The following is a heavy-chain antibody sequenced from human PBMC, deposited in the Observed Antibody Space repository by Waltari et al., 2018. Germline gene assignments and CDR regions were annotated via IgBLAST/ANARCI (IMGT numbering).Heavy chain of an antibody. J-gene: IGHJ4*02. V-gene: IGHV4-34*01. Sequence: QVQLQQWGAGLLKPSETLSLTCAVYGGSFSGYYWSWIRQPPGKGLEWIGEINHSGSTNYNPSRKSRDTISVDTSKNQFSLKLSSVTAADTAVYYCAVGPAVPFDYWGQGTLVTVSS. CDR1: GGSFSGYY. D-gene: IGHD1-26*01. CDR3: AVGPAVPFDY. CDR2: INHSGST.